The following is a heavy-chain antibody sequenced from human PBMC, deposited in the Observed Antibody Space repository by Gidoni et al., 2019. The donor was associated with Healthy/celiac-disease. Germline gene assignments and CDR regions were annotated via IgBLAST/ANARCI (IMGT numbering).Heavy chain of an antibody. J-gene: IGHJ4*02. V-gene: IGHV3-23*01. D-gene: IGHD5-12*01. CDR3: AKARGGYGYYFDY. CDR2: ISGSGGST. CDR1: GFTFSSYA. Sequence: EVQLLESGGGLVQPGGSLRPSCAASGFTFSSYAMSWVRQAPGEGLEWVSAISGSGGSTYYADSVKGRFTISRDNSKNTLYLQMNSLRAEDTAVYYCAKARGGYGYYFDYWGQGTLVTVSS.